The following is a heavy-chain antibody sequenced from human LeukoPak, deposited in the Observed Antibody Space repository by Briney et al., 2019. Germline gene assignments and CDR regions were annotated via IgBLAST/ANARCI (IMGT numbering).Heavy chain of an antibody. CDR3: ARESLGFCSGGSCLKHYYYMDV. J-gene: IGHJ6*03. D-gene: IGHD2-15*01. V-gene: IGHV4-39*07. CDR2: IYYSGST. CDR1: GGSISSSSYY. Sequence: SETLSLTCTVSGGSISSSSYYWGWIRQPPGKGLEWIGSIYYSGSTYYNPSLKSRVTISVDTSKNHFSLKLSSVTAADTAVYYCARESLGFCSGGSCLKHYYYMDVWGKGTTVTVSS.